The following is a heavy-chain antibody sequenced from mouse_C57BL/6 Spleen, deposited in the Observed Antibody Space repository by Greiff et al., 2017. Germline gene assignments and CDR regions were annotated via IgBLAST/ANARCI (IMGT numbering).Heavy chain of an antibody. J-gene: IGHJ1*03. CDR3: ARRTVVAHFDV. CDR1: GYAFSSYW. D-gene: IGHD1-1*01. Sequence: VQLQQSGAELVKPGASVKISCKASGYAFSSYWMNWVKQRPGKGLEWIGQIYPGDGDTTYNGKFKGKATLTADKSSSTAYMQLSSLTSEDSAVYFCARRTVVAHFDVWGTGTTVTVSS. V-gene: IGHV1-80*01. CDR2: IYPGDGDT.